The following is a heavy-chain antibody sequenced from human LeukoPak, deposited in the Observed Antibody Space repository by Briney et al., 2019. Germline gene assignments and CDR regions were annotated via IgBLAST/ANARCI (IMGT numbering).Heavy chain of an antibody. CDR2: IDPSDSYT. V-gene: IGHV5-10-1*01. CDR1: GYSFTSYW. Sequence: GGSLKISCKGSGYSFTSYWISWVRQMPGKGLEWMGRIDPSDSYTNYSPSFQGHVTISADKSISTAYLQWSSLKASDTAMYYCATSEYSSSWDDYWGQGTLVTVSS. J-gene: IGHJ4*02. CDR3: ATSEYSSSWDDY. D-gene: IGHD6-6*01.